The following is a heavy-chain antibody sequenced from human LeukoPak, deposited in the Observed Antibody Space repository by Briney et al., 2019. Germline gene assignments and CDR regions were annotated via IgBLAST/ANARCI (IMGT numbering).Heavy chain of an antibody. CDR3: ARDKDDILTGYYPSGGLDY. V-gene: IGHV1-69*05. Sequence: SVKVSCKASGGTFSSYAISWVRQAPGQGLEWMGGIIPIFGTANYAQKLQGRVTMTTDTSTSTAYMELRSLRSDDTAVYYCARDKDDILTGYYPSGGLDYWGQGTLVTVSS. CDR1: GGTFSSYA. CDR2: IIPIFGTA. D-gene: IGHD3-9*01. J-gene: IGHJ4*02.